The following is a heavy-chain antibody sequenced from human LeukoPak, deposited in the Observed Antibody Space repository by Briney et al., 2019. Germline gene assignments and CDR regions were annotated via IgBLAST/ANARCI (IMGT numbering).Heavy chain of an antibody. J-gene: IGHJ4*02. CDR3: ARDPYDSSWGLCYFDY. D-gene: IGHD3-22*01. CDR1: GFTFSSYA. CDR2: MSSSGGKT. Sequence: GGSLRLSCSASGFTFSSYAMHWVRQAPGKGLEYVSAMSSSGGKTYYADSMKGRFIISRDNAKNTLYLQLSSLTAEDTAVYYCARDPYDSSWGLCYFDYWGQGNLVTVSS. V-gene: IGHV3-64D*09.